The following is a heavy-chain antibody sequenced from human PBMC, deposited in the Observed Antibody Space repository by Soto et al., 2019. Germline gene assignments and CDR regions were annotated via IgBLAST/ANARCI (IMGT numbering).Heavy chain of an antibody. CDR1: GFTFNSYA. Sequence: GGSLRLSCAASGFTFNSYAMSWVRQAPGKGLEWVSAISGSGGSTYYADSVKGRFTISRDNSKNTLYLQMNSLRAEDTAVYYCAKDPIHYYDSIGYPYDFDHWGQRTLST. V-gene: IGHV3-23*01. CDR2: ISGSGGST. J-gene: IGHJ4*02. CDR3: AKDPIHYYDSIGYPYDFDH. D-gene: IGHD3-22*01.